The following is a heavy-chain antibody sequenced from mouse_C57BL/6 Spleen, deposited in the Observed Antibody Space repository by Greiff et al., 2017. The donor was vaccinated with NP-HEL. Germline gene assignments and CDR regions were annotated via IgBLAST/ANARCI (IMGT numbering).Heavy chain of an antibody. CDR2: ISYDGSN. Sequence: DVKLQESGPGLVKPSQSLSLTCSVTGYSITSGYYWNWIRQFPGNKLEWMGYISYDGSNNYNPSLKNRISITRDTSKNQFFLKLNSVTTEDTATYYCARDDYDGYYYYFDYWGQGTTLTVSS. CDR1: GYSITSGYY. V-gene: IGHV3-6*01. CDR3: ARDDYDGYYYYFDY. J-gene: IGHJ2*01. D-gene: IGHD2-3*01.